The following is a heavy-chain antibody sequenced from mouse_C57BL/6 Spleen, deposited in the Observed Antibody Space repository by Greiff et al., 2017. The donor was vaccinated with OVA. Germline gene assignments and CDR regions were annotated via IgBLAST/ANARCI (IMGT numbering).Heavy chain of an antibody. CDR2: IDPSDSET. V-gene: IGHV1-52*01. J-gene: IGHJ3*01. Sequence: LQPGAELVRPGSSVKLSCKASGYTFTSYWMHWVKQRPIQGLEWIGNIDPSDSETHYNQKFKDKATLTVDKSSSTAYMQLSSLTSEDSAVYYCARYDYDGAFAYWGQGTLVTVSA. D-gene: IGHD2-4*01. CDR3: ARYDYDGAFAY. CDR1: GYTFTSYW.